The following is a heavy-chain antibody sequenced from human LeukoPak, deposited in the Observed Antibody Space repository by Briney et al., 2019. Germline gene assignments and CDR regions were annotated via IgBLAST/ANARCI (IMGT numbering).Heavy chain of an antibody. D-gene: IGHD2-15*01. CDR3: ARGPGSGHYFDY. V-gene: IGHV3-48*04. CDR1: GFTFSTSP. CDR2: ISSSSGTI. J-gene: IGHJ4*02. Sequence: GGSLRLSCAASGFTFSTSPMNWVRQAPGKGPEWVSYISSSSGTIYYADSVKGRFTISRDNAENSLYLQMNSLRAEDTAVYYCARGPGSGHYFDYWGQGTLVTGSS.